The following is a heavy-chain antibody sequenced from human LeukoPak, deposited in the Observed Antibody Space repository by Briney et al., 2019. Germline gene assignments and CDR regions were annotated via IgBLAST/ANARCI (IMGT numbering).Heavy chain of an antibody. J-gene: IGHJ5*02. CDR1: GSSISSSSYY. CDR3: ARHMGWFDP. D-gene: IGHD3-10*01. V-gene: IGHV4-39*01. CDR2: IYYRGST. Sequence: SETLSLTCTVSGSSISSSSYYWGWIRQPPGKRLEWIGSIYYRGSTYYNPSLKSRVTISVDTSKNRFSLKLSSVTAADTAVYYCARHMGWFDPWGQGTLVTVSS.